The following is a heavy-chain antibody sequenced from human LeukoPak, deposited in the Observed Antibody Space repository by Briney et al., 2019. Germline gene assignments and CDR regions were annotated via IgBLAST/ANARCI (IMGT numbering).Heavy chain of an antibody. J-gene: IGHJ4*02. Sequence: ASVKVSCKASGYTFTSYAMNWVRQAPGQGLEWMGWINTNTGNPTYAQGFTGRFVFSLDTSVSTAYLQISSLKAEDTAVYYCARDLGHLGVYSSSWSREDYWGQGTLVTVSS. CDR2: INTNTGNP. D-gene: IGHD6-13*01. CDR1: GYTFTSYA. CDR3: ARDLGHLGVYSSSWSREDY. V-gene: IGHV7-4-1*02.